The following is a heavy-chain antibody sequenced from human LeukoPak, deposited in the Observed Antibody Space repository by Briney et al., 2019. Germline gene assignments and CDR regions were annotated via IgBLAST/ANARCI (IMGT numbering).Heavy chain of an antibody. CDR2: IYYSGST. Sequence: SETLSLTCTVSGGSISSSSYYWGWIRQPPGKGLEWIGSIYYSGSTYYNPSLKSRVTISVDTSKNQFSLKLSSVTAADTAVYYCARQCDSSGYYPFEYWGQGTLVTVSS. CDR3: ARQCDSSGYYPFEY. V-gene: IGHV4-39*01. D-gene: IGHD3-22*01. J-gene: IGHJ4*02. CDR1: GGSISSSSYY.